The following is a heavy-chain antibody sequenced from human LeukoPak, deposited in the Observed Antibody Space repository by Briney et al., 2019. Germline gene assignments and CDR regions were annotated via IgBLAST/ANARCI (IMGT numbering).Heavy chain of an antibody. J-gene: IGHJ4*02. CDR3: ARVYDILTGYNSNYFDY. V-gene: IGHV3-9*01. CDR2: ISWNSGSI. D-gene: IGHD3-9*01. CDR1: GFTFDDYA. Sequence: GGSLRLSCAASGFTFDDYAMHWVRQAPGKGLEWVSGISWNSGSIGYADSVKGRFTISRDNAKKSLYLQMNSLRAEDTAVYYCARVYDILTGYNSNYFDYWGQGTLVTVSS.